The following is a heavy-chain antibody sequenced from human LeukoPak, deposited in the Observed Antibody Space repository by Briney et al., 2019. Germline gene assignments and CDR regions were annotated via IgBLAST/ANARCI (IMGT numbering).Heavy chain of an antibody. CDR1: GYTFTGYY. J-gene: IGHJ5*02. CDR2: INPNSGGT. V-gene: IGHV1-2*02. Sequence: ASVKVSCKASGYTFTGYYMHWVRQAPGQGLEWMGWINPNSGGTNYAQKFQGRVTMTRDTSISTAYMELSRLRSDDTAVYYCAREFGEYSSGWYSWGQGTLVTVSS. CDR3: AREFGEYSSGWYS. D-gene: IGHD6-19*01.